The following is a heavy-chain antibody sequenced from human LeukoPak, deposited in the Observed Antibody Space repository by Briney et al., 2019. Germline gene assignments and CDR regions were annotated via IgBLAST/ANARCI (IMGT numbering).Heavy chain of an antibody. D-gene: IGHD3-3*01. J-gene: IGHJ4*02. V-gene: IGHV1-2*02. CDR1: GYTFTGYY. CDR2: INPNTGGT. Sequence: ASVQVSCKASGYTFTGYYMHWVRPAPGQGLEWMGWINPNTGGTNYAQKFQGRVTVTRDTSISTAYMELSRLRSDDTAVYYCARSQYSDFWSGNPKSPYYFDSWGQGTLVTVSS. CDR3: ARSQYSDFWSGNPKSPYYFDS.